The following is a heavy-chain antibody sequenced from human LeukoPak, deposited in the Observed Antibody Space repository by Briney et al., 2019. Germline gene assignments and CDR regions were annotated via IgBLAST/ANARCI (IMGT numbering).Heavy chain of an antibody. Sequence: GGSLRLSCGASGFTFSSHSMSWVRQAPGKWLEWVSYISSSSSTIYYADSVKGRFTISRDNARKSQYLQMNSLRDEDTAVYYCARVGSSGLEFDYWGQGTPVTVSS. CDR1: GFTFSSHS. CDR3: ARVGSSGLEFDY. CDR2: ISSSSSTI. D-gene: IGHD6-19*01. J-gene: IGHJ4*02. V-gene: IGHV3-48*02.